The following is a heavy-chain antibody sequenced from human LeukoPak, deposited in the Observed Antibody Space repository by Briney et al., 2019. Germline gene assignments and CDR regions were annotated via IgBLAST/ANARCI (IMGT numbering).Heavy chain of an antibody. V-gene: IGHV1-8*02. CDR3: ARTSSSWYLGYYYYGMDV. Sequence: ASVKVSCKASGYTFTSYDINWVRQATGQGLEWMGWMNPNSGNTGYAQKFQGRVTMTRNTSISTAYMELSSLRSEDTAVYYCARTSSSWYLGYYYYGMDVWGQGTTVTVSS. CDR1: GYTFTSYD. CDR2: MNPNSGNT. J-gene: IGHJ6*02. D-gene: IGHD6-13*01.